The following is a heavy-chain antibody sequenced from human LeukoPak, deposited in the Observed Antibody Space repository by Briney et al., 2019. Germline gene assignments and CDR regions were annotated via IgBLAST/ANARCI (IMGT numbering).Heavy chain of an antibody. CDR1: GFIFSTSW. D-gene: IGHD6-19*01. V-gene: IGHV3-7*03. J-gene: IGHJ4*02. Sequence: PGGSLRLSCTASGFIFSTSWMTWVRQAPGKGLEWVANINLDGSEKYYVDSVKGRFTISRDNAKNSLHLQMNSLRAEDTAVYYCARRSGIAVAGAFDYWGQGTLVTVSS. CDR3: ARRSGIAVAGAFDY. CDR2: INLDGSEK.